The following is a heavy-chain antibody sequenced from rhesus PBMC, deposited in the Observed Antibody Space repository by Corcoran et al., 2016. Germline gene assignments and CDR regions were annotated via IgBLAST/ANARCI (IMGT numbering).Heavy chain of an antibody. Sequence: QVQLQESGPGLVKPSETLSLTCAVSGGSFSGYYWGGIRQPPGKGLEWIGYIRGSRRSTDPNPPLKSRVTISTDTSKNQFSLKLSSVTAADTAVYYCAREMDSWNYVDYFDYWGQGVLVTVSS. D-gene: IGHD1-1-1*01. V-gene: IGHV4-165*01. CDR3: AREMDSWNYVDYFDY. J-gene: IGHJ4*01. CDR2: IRGSRRST. CDR1: GGSFSGYY.